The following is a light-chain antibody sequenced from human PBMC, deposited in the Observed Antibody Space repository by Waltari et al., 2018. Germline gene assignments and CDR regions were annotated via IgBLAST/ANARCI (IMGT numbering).Light chain of an antibody. Sequence: QPVLTQPPSVSGDPGQRVTMSCTGSSSNIGSYSVYWYQQFPGAAPRLLIYDNNKRPSGISDRFSGSKSGASGSLTITGLQPGDEADYYCGAWDTSLRGQLFGGGTRLTVL. CDR1: SSNIGSYS. J-gene: IGLJ3*02. CDR3: GAWDTSLRGQL. CDR2: DNN. V-gene: IGLV1-51*01.